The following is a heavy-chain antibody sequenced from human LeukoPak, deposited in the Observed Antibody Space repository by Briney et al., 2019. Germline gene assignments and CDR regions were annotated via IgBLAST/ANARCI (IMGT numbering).Heavy chain of an antibody. CDR3: ARDGGRDGSGSYNWYFDL. CDR1: GGSISSYF. CDR2: IYYSGTT. J-gene: IGHJ2*01. Sequence: PSETLSLTCTVSGGSISSYFWSWIRQPPGKGLEWIGYIYYSGTTNYNPSLKSRVTISVDTSKNQFSLKLSSVTAAETAVYYCARDGGRDGSGSYNWYFDLWGRGTLVTVSS. D-gene: IGHD3-10*01. V-gene: IGHV4-59*01.